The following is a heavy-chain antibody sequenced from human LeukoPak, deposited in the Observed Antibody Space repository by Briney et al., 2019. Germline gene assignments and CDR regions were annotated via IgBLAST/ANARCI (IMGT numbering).Heavy chain of an antibody. D-gene: IGHD3-22*01. CDR3: ARHSGGLGYDSSGYYSY. CDR1: GYSFTSYW. J-gene: IGHJ4*02. V-gene: IGHV5-51*01. Sequence: GESLKISCKGSGYSFTSYWIGWVRQMPAKGLEWMGIIYPGDSDTRYSPSFQGQVTISADKSISTAYLQWSSLKASDTAMYYCARHSGGLGYDSSGYYSYWGQGTLVTVSS. CDR2: IYPGDSDT.